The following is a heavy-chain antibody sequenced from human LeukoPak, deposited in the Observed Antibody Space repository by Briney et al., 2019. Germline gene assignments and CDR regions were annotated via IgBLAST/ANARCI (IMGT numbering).Heavy chain of an antibody. CDR2: INPNSVGT. V-gene: IGHV1-2*02. Sequence: ASVKVSCKPSGYTFTGYYMHWVRQAPGQGLEWMGWINPNSVGTNYAQKFQGRVTMTRDTSISTAYMELSSLRSDDTAVYYCARDYLGSGSFGYWGQGTLVTVSS. CDR1: GYTFTGYY. D-gene: IGHD3-10*01. CDR3: ARDYLGSGSFGY. J-gene: IGHJ4*02.